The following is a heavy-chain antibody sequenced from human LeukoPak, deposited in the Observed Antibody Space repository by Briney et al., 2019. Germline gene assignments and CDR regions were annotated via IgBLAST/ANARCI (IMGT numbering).Heavy chain of an antibody. CDR1: GYTFTDYY. CDR2: INPKTGGT. D-gene: IGHD3-9*01. CDR3: TRAGVPDFDWLSTDDSDYFDY. J-gene: IGHJ4*02. V-gene: IGHV1-2*02. Sequence: ASVKVSCKASGYTFTDYYLHWVRQAPGQGLEWMGWINPKTGGTNYAQNFQGRVTMTRDTSISTAYMELSSLRSDDTAVYYCTRAGVPDFDWLSTDDSDYFDYWGQGTLVTVSS.